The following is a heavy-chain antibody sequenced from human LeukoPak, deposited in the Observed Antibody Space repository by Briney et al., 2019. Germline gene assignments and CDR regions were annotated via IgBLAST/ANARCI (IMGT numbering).Heavy chain of an antibody. D-gene: IGHD3-3*01. CDR1: GFTFSSYA. CDR2: ISYDGSNK. V-gene: IGHV3-30-3*01. J-gene: IGHJ5*02. CDR3: ARDPLIPHYYDFWRGYYQGWFDP. Sequence: GSLRLSCAASGFTFSSYAMHWVRQAPGKGLERVAVISYDGSNKYYADSVKGRFTISRDNSKNTLYLQMNSLRAEDTAVYYCARDPLIPHYYDFWRGYYQGWFDPWGQGTLVTVSS.